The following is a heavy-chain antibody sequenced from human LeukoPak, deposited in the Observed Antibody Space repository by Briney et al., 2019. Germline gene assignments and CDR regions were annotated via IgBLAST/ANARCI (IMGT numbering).Heavy chain of an antibody. CDR2: INPNSGGT. CDR1: GYTFTGYY. J-gene: IGHJ4*02. V-gene: IGHV1-2*02. D-gene: IGHD6-6*01. CDR3: AREGGIAARSPFDY. Sequence: ASVKVSCKASGYTFTGYYMHWVRQAPGQGLEWMGWINPNSGGTNYAQKFQGRVTMTRDTPISTAYMELSRLRSDDTAVYYCAREGGIAARSPFDYWGQGTLVTVSS.